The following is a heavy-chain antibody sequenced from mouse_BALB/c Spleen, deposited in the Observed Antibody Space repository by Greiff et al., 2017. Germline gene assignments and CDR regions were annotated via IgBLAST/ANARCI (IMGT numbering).Heavy chain of an antibody. Sequence: VQLQQSGAELVRSGASVKLSCTASGFNIKDYYMHWVKQRPEQGLEWIGWIDPENGDTEYAPKFQGKATMTADTSSNTAYLQLSSLTSEDTAVYYCNSYGSFADWGQGTLVTVSA. CDR1: GFNIKDYY. V-gene: IGHV14-4*02. CDR2: IDPENGDT. D-gene: IGHD1-2*01. CDR3: NSYGSFAD. J-gene: IGHJ3*01.